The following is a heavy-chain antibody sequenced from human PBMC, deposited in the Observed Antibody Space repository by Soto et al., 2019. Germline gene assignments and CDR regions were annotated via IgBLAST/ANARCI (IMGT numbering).Heavy chain of an antibody. CDR2: IKSKTDGGTT. CDR1: GFTFSNAW. CDR3: TTGSGYCSGGSCSDFDY. D-gene: IGHD2-15*01. J-gene: IGHJ4*02. V-gene: IGHV3-15*07. Sequence: EVQLVESGGGLVKPGGSLRLSCAASGFTFSNAWMNWVRQAPGKGLEWVGRIKSKTDGGTTDYAAPVKGRFTISRDDSKNTLYLQMNSLKTEDTAVYYCTTGSGYCSGGSCSDFDYWGQGTLVTVSS.